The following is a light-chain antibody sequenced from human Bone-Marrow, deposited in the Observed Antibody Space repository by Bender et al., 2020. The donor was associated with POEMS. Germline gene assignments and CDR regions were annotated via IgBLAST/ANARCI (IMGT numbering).Light chain of an antibody. J-gene: IGLJ3*02. Sequence: QSALTQPASVSGSPGQSITISCSGTSSDIGAYDYVSWYQQHPGQAPKVMIYDVSKRPSGVPDRFSGSKSGNTASLTISGLQAEDEADYYCCSYAGRSILWVFGGGTQLTVL. CDR3: CSYAGRSILWV. V-gene: IGLV2-11*01. CDR2: DVS. CDR1: SSDIGAYDY.